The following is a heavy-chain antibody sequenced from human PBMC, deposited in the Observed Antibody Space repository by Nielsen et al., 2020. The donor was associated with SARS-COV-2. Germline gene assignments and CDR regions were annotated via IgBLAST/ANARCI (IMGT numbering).Heavy chain of an antibody. CDR3: ARLGAAGDFDY. Sequence: ASVKVSCKASGYTFTDYAMHWVRQAPGQRLECMGRINGGNDNTKYPQNVQGRVTITRDTSASTVHMQLSNLRSEDTAVYYCARLGAAGDFDYWGQGTLVTVSS. V-gene: IGHV1-3*01. CDR2: INGGNDNT. D-gene: IGHD6-13*01. CDR1: GYTFTDYA. J-gene: IGHJ4*02.